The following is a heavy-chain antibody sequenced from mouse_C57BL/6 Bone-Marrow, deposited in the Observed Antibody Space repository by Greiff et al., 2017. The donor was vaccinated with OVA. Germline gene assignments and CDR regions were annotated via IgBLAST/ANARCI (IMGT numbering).Heavy chain of an antibody. Sequence: QVQLQQSGAELVRPGASVKLSCKASGYTFTSYGISWVKQSTGQGLEWIGEIYPRSGNTSYNEKFKGKATLTADKSSSTAYMKLRSRTSEDAAVYYCARSLGLYYFDYWGQGTALTVTS. CDR2: IYPRSGNT. CDR1: GYTFTSYG. D-gene: IGHD6-2*01. V-gene: IGHV1-81*01. J-gene: IGHJ2*01. CDR3: ARSLGLYYFDY.